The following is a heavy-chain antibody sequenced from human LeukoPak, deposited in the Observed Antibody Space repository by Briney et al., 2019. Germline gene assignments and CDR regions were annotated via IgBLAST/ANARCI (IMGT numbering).Heavy chain of an antibody. Sequence: SETLSLTCTVSGGSISSYYWSWIRQPPGKGLEWIGYIYYSGSTNYNPSLKSRVTISVDTSKNQFSLKLSSVTAADTAVYYCARWIGYCSSTSCFYYFDYWGQGTLVTVSS. V-gene: IGHV4-59*08. CDR2: IYYSGST. J-gene: IGHJ4*02. CDR3: ARWIGYCSSTSCFYYFDY. D-gene: IGHD2-2*03. CDR1: GGSISSYY.